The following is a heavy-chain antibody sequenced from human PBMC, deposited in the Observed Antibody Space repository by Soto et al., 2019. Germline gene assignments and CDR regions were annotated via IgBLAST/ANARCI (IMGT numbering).Heavy chain of an antibody. CDR3: ARPSSGDYYGMDV. J-gene: IGHJ6*02. V-gene: IGHV3-11*06. D-gene: IGHD3-10*01. Sequence: PGGSLRLSCAASGFTFSDYYMSWIRQAPGKGLEWVSYISSSSSYTNYADSVKGRFTISRDNAKNSLYLQMNSLRAEDTAVYYCARPSSGDYYGMDVWGQGTTVTVSS. CDR1: GFTFSDYY. CDR2: ISSSSSYT.